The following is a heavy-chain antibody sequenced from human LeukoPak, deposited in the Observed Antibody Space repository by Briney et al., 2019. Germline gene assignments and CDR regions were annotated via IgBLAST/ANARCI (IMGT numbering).Heavy chain of an antibody. CDR1: GGSVGSSTYY. D-gene: IGHD3-3*01. V-gene: IGHV4-61*01. CDR2: IYYSGST. Sequence: SETLSLTCTVSGGSVGSSTYYWVWIRQPPGKGLEWIGYIYYSGSTNYNPSLKSRVTISVDTSKNQFSLKLSSVTAADTAVYYCAREVTIFGWGDYFDYWGQGTLVTVSS. J-gene: IGHJ4*02. CDR3: AREVTIFGWGDYFDY.